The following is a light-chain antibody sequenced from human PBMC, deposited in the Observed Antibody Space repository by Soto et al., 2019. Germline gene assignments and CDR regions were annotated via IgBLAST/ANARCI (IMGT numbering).Light chain of an antibody. CDR3: QQANSPFT. Sequence: DIQMTQSPSSVSASVGDRVTITCRASQDIITWLAWYQQKPGKAPKLLIYAASNLQRGVPSRFSGSGSGTDFTLTISSLQPEDFATYYCQQANSPFTFGPGTKVDIK. J-gene: IGKJ3*01. CDR2: AAS. CDR1: QDIITW. V-gene: IGKV1-12*01.